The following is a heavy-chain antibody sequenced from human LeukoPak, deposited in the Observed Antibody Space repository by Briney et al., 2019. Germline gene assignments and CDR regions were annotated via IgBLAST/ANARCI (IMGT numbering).Heavy chain of an antibody. Sequence: GGSLRLSCAASGFTFSSYSMNWVRQAPGKGLEWVSSISSSSGYIYYADSVKGRFTISRDNAENSLYLQMNSLRADDTAVYYCARGAYCSSSSPNYFDFWGQGDLVTVSS. CDR1: GFTFSSYS. J-gene: IGHJ4*02. D-gene: IGHD6-13*01. V-gene: IGHV3-21*01. CDR3: ARGAYCSSSSPNYFDF. CDR2: ISSSSGYI.